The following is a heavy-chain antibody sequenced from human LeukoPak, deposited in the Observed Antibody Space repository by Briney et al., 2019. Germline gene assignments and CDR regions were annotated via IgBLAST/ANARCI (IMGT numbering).Heavy chain of an antibody. V-gene: IGHV3-53*01. D-gene: IGHD4-17*01. CDR2: LYSGGST. CDR1: GFTFSDYY. CDR3: AQGPLTVTDY. J-gene: IGHJ4*02. Sequence: GGSLRLSCAASGFTFSDYYMSWIRQAPGKGLEWVSVLYSGGSTYYADSVKGRFTISRDNSRNTLYLQMNSLRAEDTAVYYCAQGPLTVTDYWGQGTLVSVSS.